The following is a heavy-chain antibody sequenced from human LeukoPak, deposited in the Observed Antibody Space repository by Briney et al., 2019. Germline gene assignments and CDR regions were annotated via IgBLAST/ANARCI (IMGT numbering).Heavy chain of an antibody. D-gene: IGHD1-14*01. CDR3: ARFLEITVGHNY. V-gene: IGHV1-69*02. Sequence: SVKVSCKASGGTFSSYTISWVRQGPVQGRESMGRIIPILGIANSAQKFQGRVTITADKSTSTAYMELSSLRTEDTAGYYCARFLEITVGHNYWGQGTLATVSS. J-gene: IGHJ4*02. CDR2: IIPILGIA. CDR1: GGTFSSYT.